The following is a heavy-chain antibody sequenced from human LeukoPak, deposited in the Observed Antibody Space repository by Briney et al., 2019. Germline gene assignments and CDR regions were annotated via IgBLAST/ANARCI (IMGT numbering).Heavy chain of an antibody. CDR1: GGSISSDTYF. Sequence: PSETLSLTCTVSGGSISSDTYFWGWIRQPPGKGLEWIANIYFTGNTYYNPSLKSRATISVDTSKNQFSLTLSSVTAADTAVYYCASEAYRGGGFDSWGQGTLVTVSS. V-gene: IGHV4-39*01. CDR2: IYFTGNT. CDR3: ASEAYRGGGFDS. D-gene: IGHD3-16*01. J-gene: IGHJ4*02.